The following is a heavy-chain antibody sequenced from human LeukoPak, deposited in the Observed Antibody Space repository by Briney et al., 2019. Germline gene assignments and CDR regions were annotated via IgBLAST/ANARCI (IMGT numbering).Heavy chain of an antibody. CDR1: GYTFSSYG. CDR2: ISAYYGNT. V-gene: IGHV1-18*01. Sequence: ASVKVSCEASGYTFSSYGITWVRQAPGQGLEWMGWISAYYGNTNYARKFQGRVTMTTDTSTTTAYMELRSLRSDDTAVYYCARDQAVITRAFGFWGQGTLVTVSS. J-gene: IGHJ4*02. D-gene: IGHD3-10*01. CDR3: ARDQAVITRAFGF.